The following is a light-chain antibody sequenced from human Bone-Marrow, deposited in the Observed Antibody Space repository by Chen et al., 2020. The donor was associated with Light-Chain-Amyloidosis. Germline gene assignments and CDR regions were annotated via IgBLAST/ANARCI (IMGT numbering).Light chain of an antibody. CDR3: QVWDRSSDRPV. V-gene: IGLV3-21*02. CDR2: DDS. J-gene: IGLJ3*02. CDR1: NIGSTS. Sequence: SYVLTQPSSVSVAPGQTATIACGENNIGSTSVHWYQQQPGQAPLLVVYDDSDRPSGIPERLSGSNSGNTATLTISRVEAGDEADYYCQVWDRSSDRPVFGGGTKLTVL.